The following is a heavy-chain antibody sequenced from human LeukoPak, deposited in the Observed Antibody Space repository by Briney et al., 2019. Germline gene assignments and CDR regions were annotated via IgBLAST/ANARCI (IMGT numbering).Heavy chain of an antibody. D-gene: IGHD3-16*01. V-gene: IGHV3-30-3*01. J-gene: IGHJ4*02. CDR1: GFTFRNYA. CDR3: AKEVEGGGGY. CDR2: ISYDANSQ. Sequence: PGRSLRLSCAASGFTFRNYAMRWVRQAPGKGLEWVAHISYDANSQYYADSVKGRFTISRDNSKNTLYLQMNSLRAEDTAVYYCAKEVEGGGGYWGQGTLVTVSS.